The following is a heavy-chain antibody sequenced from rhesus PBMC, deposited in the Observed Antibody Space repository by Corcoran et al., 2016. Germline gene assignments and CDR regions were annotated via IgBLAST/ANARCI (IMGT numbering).Heavy chain of an antibody. CDR2: IEGKTGRT. V-gene: IGHV4-80*01. CDR3: ARARYHYDNDY. Sequence: QMQLQESGPGPVKPSETLSLTCAVSGASISSYWWGWTRQSPGKGLEGIGGIEGKTGRTRYNPPLRSRVTVSGDASKNQVSLKLTSVTAADTAVYYCARARYHYDNDYWGQGVLVTVSS. CDR1: GASISSYW. D-gene: IGHD3-28*01. J-gene: IGHJ4*01.